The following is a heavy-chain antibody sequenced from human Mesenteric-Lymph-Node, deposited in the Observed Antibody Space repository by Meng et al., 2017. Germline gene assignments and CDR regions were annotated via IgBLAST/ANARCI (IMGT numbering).Heavy chain of an antibody. V-gene: IGHV3-15*01. D-gene: IGHD5-18*01. Sequence: GGSLRLSCAASGSTFNDAWMNWVRQAPGTGLEWVGRIKSKAYAGATEYVTTLKDRFTISRNDSQNTVHLKINRLKTRDTAVYYCTNGVSDGYRYSDADYWGQGALVTVSS. CDR1: GSTFNDAW. J-gene: IGHJ4*02. CDR2: IKSKAYAGAT. CDR3: TNGVSDGYRYSDADY.